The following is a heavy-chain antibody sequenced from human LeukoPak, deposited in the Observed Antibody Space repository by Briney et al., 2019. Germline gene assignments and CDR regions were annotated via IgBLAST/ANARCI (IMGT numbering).Heavy chain of an antibody. J-gene: IGHJ4*02. V-gene: IGHV4-4*07. Sequence: SETLSLTCTVSGGSISSYYWSWIRQPAGKGLEWIGRIYTSGSTNYNPSLKSRVTMSVDTSKNQFSLKLSSVTAADTAVYYCARAPDYYDSSGPPSDYWGQGTLVTVSS. D-gene: IGHD3-22*01. CDR1: GGSISSYY. CDR3: ARAPDYYDSSGPPSDY. CDR2: IYTSGST.